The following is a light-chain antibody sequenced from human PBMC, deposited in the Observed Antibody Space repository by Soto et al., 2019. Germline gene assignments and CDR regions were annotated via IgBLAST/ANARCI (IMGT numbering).Light chain of an antibody. V-gene: IGLV2-23*02. J-gene: IGLJ3*02. CDR3: CSYAGTSTV. CDR1: SSDVGNYNL. Sequence: QSVLTQPASVSGSPGQSITISCTGTSSDVGNYNLVSWFQHHPGKVPKLIIYDVNKRPSGVSNRFSGSKSGNTASLTISGLQAEDDADYYCCSYAGTSTVFGGGTKLTVL. CDR2: DVN.